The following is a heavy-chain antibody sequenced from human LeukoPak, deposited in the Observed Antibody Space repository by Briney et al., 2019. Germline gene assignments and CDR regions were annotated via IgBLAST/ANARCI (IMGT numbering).Heavy chain of an antibody. J-gene: IGHJ5*02. CDR2: INHSGST. V-gene: IGHV4-34*01. D-gene: IGHD3-10*01. CDR1: GGSFSGYY. CDR3: ARGLRYYGSGSYAWFDP. Sequence: SETLSLTCAVYGGSFSGYYWSWIRQPPGKGLEWIGEINHSGSTNYNPSLKSRVTISVDTSKNQFSLKLSSVTAVDTAVYYCARGLRYYGSGSYAWFDPWGQGTLVTVSS.